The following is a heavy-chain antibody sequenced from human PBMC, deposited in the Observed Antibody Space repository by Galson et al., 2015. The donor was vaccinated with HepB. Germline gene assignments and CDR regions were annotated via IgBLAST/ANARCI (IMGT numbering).Heavy chain of an antibody. CDR1: GFSLSTLGVA. J-gene: IGHJ5*02. CDR3: AAGTEWFDP. V-gene: IGHV2-5*02. D-gene: IGHD6-13*01. CDR2: IYWDDDK. Sequence: PALVKPTQTLTLTCTFSGFSLSTLGVAVGWIRQPPGKALEWLALIYWDDDKRYSPSLKSRLTITKDTSKNQVVLTLTNMDPVDTATYYCAAGTEWFDPWGQGTLVTVSS.